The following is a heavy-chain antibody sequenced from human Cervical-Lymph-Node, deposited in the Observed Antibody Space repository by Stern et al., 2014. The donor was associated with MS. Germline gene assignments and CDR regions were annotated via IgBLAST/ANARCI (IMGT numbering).Heavy chain of an antibody. CDR3: AISPEPRDRWYSLGYDL. CDR1: GGTFSSFA. J-gene: IGHJ5*02. V-gene: IGHV1-69*01. Sequence: VQLVESGAEVKKPGSSVKVSCKASGGTFSSFASSWVRQAPGQGLEWMGGIFPVFGTPTYAQQLRDRVTITADVSTSTVYMELSSLRSDDTAVYYCAISPEPRDRWYSLGYDLWGQGTLVTVSS. CDR2: IFPVFGTP. D-gene: IGHD2-15*01.